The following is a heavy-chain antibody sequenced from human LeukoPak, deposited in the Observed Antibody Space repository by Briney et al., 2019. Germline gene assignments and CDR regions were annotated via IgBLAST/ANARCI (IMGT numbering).Heavy chain of an antibody. CDR2: IRYDGSNK. Sequence: GGSLRLSCAASGFTFSSYGMHWVRQAPGKGLEWVAFIRYDGSNKYYADSVKGRFTISRDNSKNTLYLQMNSLRAEDTAVYYCAKDESPYYDSSGYPPDWGQGTLVTVSS. CDR1: GFTFSSYG. V-gene: IGHV3-30*02. J-gene: IGHJ4*02. D-gene: IGHD3-22*01. CDR3: AKDESPYYDSSGYPPD.